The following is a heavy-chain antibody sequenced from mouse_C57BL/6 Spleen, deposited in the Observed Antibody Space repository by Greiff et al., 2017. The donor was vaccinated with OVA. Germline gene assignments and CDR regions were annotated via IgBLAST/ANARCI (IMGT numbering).Heavy chain of an antibody. D-gene: IGHD2-4*01. CDR2: IDPSDSYT. V-gene: IGHV1-69*01. J-gene: IGHJ3*01. Sequence: QVQLQQSGAELVMPGASVKLSCKASGYTFTSYWMHWVKQRPGQGLEWIGEIDPSDSYTNYNQKFKGKSTLTVDKSSSTAYMQLSSLTSEDSAVYYCASIYYDYSWFADWGQGTLVTVSA. CDR1: GYTFTSYW. CDR3: ASIYYDYSWFAD.